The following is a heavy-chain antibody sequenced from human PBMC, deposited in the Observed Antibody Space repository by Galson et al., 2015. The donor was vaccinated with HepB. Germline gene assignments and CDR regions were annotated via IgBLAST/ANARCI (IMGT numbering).Heavy chain of an antibody. CDR1: GYTFTGYY. J-gene: IGHJ6*03. CDR3: ARVITFGGVIVETYYYYMDV. CDR2: INPNSGGT. D-gene: IGHD3-16*02. Sequence: SVKVSCKASGYTFTGYYMHWVRQAPGQGLEWMGRINPNSGGTNYAQKLQGRVTMTRDTSISTAYMELSRLRSDDTAVYYCARVITFGGVIVETYYYYMDVWGKGTTLTVSS. V-gene: IGHV1-2*06.